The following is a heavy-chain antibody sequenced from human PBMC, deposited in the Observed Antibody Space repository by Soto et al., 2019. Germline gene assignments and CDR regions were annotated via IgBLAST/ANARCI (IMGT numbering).Heavy chain of an antibody. D-gene: IGHD6-13*01. CDR2: INPNSGGT. V-gene: IGHV1-2*04. CDR1: GYTFTGYY. Sequence: QVQLVQSGAEVKKPGASVKVSCKASGYTFTGYYMHWVRQAPGQGLEWMGWINPNSGGTNYAQKFQGWVTMTRDTSSSTAYIELSRLRSDDTAVYYCARGGDSRSWSLDWFDPWGQGTLVTVCS. J-gene: IGHJ5*02. CDR3: ARGGDSRSWSLDWFDP.